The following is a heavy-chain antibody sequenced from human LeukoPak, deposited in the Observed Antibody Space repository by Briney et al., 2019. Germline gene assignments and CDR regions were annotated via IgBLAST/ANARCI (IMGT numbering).Heavy chain of an antibody. CDR1: GGSFSGDY. CDR3: ARRRRGDYVWGSYRHNWFDP. Sequence: SETLSLTCAVYGGSFSGDYWSWIRQPPGKGLEWIGEINHSGSTNYNPSLKSRVTISVDTSKNQFSLKLSSVTAADTAVYYCARRRRGDYVWGSYRHNWFDPWGQGTLVTVSS. V-gene: IGHV4-34*01. J-gene: IGHJ5*02. CDR2: INHSGST. D-gene: IGHD3-16*02.